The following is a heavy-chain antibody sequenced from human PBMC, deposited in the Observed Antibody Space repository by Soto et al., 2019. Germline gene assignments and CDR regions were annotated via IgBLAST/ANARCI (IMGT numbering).Heavy chain of an antibody. V-gene: IGHV1-69*05. CDR3: ARYYDYGDSPYDY. CDR2: TFPIFDRG. CDR1: GGTFSSYP. D-gene: IGHD4-17*01. Sequence: SVKVSCKASGGTFSSYPITWVRQAPGQGLEWMGGTFPIFDRGNYAQKFQGRLTITTDKSTNTAYMELSSLRSEDTAVYYCARYYDYGDSPYDYWGQGTLVTVSS. J-gene: IGHJ4*02.